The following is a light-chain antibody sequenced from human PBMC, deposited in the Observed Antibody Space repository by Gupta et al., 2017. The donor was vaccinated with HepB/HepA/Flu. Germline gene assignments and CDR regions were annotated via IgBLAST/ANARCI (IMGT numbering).Light chain of an antibody. CDR2: DVN. J-gene: IGLJ2*01. CDR3: SSYEGSYTFLV. Sequence: QSALTQPRSGSGSPGQAVTHSCTGTNSDVGYYTYVSWYQQHPGKAPKLMIYDVNKRPSGVPDRFSGAKSGNTASLTISGLQAEDEADYYCSSYEGSYTFLVFGGGTKLTVL. V-gene: IGLV2-11*01. CDR1: NSDVGYYTY.